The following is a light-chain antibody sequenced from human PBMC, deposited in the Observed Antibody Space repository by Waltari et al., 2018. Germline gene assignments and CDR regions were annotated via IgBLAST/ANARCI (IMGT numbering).Light chain of an antibody. CDR1: QSVSSY. Sequence: EVVMTQSPTTLSVSPVERATLSCRASQSVSSYLAWYQQKPGQAPRLLIYAASTRATGVPARFSGSGSGTEFTLTISSMQSEDFAVYYCQQYSNWPPLTFGGGTKVEIK. CDR2: AAS. CDR3: QQYSNWPPLT. V-gene: IGKV3-15*01. J-gene: IGKJ4*01.